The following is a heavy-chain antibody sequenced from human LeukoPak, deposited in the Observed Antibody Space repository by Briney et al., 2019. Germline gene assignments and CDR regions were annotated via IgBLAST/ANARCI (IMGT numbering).Heavy chain of an antibody. CDR1: GFTFSSYA. Sequence: GGSLRLSCAASGFTFSSYAMSWVRQAPGKGLEWVSAISGSGGSTYYADSVKGRLTISRDNSKNTLYLQMNSLRAEDTAVYYCAKRYGYYDSSGFTINWFDPWGQGTLVTVSS. CDR3: AKRYGYYDSSGFTINWFDP. J-gene: IGHJ5*02. V-gene: IGHV3-23*01. CDR2: ISGSGGST. D-gene: IGHD3-22*01.